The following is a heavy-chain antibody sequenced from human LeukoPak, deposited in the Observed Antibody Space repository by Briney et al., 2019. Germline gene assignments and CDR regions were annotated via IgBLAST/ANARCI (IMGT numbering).Heavy chain of an antibody. D-gene: IGHD3-3*02. V-gene: IGHV4-59*08. CDR3: ARRVIESAVISERNWFDP. CDR1: GDSISSYF. Sequence: SETLSLTCTVSGDSISSYFWSWIRQPPGKGLEWIGSIHYTGRTNYNPSLKSRVTISVDTTTNQFSLKLSSVTAADAAVYYCARRVIESAVISERNWFDPWGQGTLVTVSS. J-gene: IGHJ5*02. CDR2: IHYTGRT.